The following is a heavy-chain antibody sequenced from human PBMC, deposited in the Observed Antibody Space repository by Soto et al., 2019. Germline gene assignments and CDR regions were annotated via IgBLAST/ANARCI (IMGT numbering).Heavy chain of an antibody. CDR3: VRHRDDSSGYWGDAFDI. CDR2: INPSGGST. V-gene: IGHV1-46*01. J-gene: IGHJ3*02. Sequence: GSVKVSCKASGYTFTSYYMHWVRQAPGQGLEWMGIINPSGGSTSYAQKFQGRVTMTRDTSTSTVYMELSSLRSEDTAVYYCVRHRDDSSGYWGDAFDIWGQGTMVTVSS. D-gene: IGHD3-22*01. CDR1: GYTFTSYY.